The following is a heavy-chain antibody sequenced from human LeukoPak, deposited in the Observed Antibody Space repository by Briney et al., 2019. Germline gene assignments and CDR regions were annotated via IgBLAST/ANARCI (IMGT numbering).Heavy chain of an antibody. CDR1: CGSISGHY. D-gene: IGHD3-10*01. Sequence: PSETLSLTCTVSCGSISGHYWSLIRQSPEKGLESIAYVFSTGSPNYNPSLESRGTISVDTSKNQISLTLISVTAADTALYYCARARYYSDAGSYFIDQWGQGTPVTVSS. V-gene: IGHV4-59*11. CDR2: VFSTGSP. J-gene: IGHJ5*02. CDR3: ARARYYSDAGSYFIDQ.